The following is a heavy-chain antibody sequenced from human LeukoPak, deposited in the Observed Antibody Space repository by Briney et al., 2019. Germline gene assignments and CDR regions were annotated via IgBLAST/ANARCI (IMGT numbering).Heavy chain of an antibody. CDR1: GYTFTSYG. D-gene: IGHD3-3*01. CDR3: ARDRAWSGYKVGMDV. V-gene: IGHV1-18*01. CDR2: ISAYNGNT. J-gene: IGHJ6*02. Sequence: ASVKVSCKASGYTFTSYGISWVRQAPGQGLEWMGWISAYNGNTNYAQKLQGRVTMTTDTSTSTAYTELRSLRSDDTAVYYCARDRAWSGYKVGMDVWGQGTTVTVSS.